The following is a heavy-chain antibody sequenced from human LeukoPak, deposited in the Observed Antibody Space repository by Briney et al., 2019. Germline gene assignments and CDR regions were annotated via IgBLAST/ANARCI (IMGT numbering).Heavy chain of an antibody. CDR3: ARRRVLRPDGAFDI. D-gene: IGHD2-2*01. V-gene: IGHV4-4*07. CDR1: GGSISSYY. CDR2: IYTSGST. J-gene: IGHJ3*02. Sequence: SETLSLTCTVSGGSISSYYWSWIRQPAGKGLEWIGRIYTSGSTNYNPSLKSRVTMSVDTSKNQFSLKLSSVTAADTAVYYCARRRVLRPDGAFDIWDQGTMVTVSS.